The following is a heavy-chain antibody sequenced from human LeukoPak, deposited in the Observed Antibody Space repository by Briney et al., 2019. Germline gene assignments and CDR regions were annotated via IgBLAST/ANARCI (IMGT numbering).Heavy chain of an antibody. V-gene: IGHV4-4*07. Sequence: KASEALSLTCTVSGASFSAFHWTWFRQPAGRGLEWIGLIYSSGSTLFNPSLKSRVAMSVDLTKNQRSLKLTPGTAAHTAMYYRARKDGDYWGGGTLLTVSS. J-gene: IGHJ4*02. CDR3: ARKDGDY. CDR1: GASFSAFH. CDR2: IYSSGST.